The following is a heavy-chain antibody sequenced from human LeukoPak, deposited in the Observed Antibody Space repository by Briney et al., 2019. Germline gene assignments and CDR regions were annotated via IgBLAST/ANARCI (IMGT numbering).Heavy chain of an antibody. J-gene: IGHJ5*02. V-gene: IGHV1-3*01. Sequence: ASVKVSCKASGYTFINYVMHWVRQAPGQRLEWMGWINAGNGNTKYSQKFQGRVAITRDTSASTAYMELSSLRSEDTAVYYCARADGGYHSWGEGALVTVSS. CDR2: INAGNGNT. CDR3: ARADGGYHS. D-gene: IGHD5-12*01. CDR1: GYTFINYV.